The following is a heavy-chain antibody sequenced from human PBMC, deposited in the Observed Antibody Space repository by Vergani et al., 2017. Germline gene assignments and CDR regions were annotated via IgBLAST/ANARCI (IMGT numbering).Heavy chain of an antibody. Sequence: EVQLVESGGGLIHPGGSLRLSCEGSGFSFSGYWMHWVRQSPEKGLVWVSRIKSDGSITNYADSVKGRFTISRDNAKNTLSLEMNSLRGDATAIYYCVRARCSGPCFMSNWFDSWGQGTLVTVSS. CDR1: GFSFSGYW. J-gene: IGHJ5*01. CDR3: VRARCSGPCFMSNWFDS. CDR2: IKSDGSIT. V-gene: IGHV3-74*02. D-gene: IGHD5-12*01.